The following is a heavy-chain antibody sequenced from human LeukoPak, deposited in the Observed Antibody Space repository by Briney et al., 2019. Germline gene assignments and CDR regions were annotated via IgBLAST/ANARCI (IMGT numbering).Heavy chain of an antibody. V-gene: IGHV4-30-4*01. CDR1: GGSISSGDYY. Sequence: PSETLSLTCTVSGGSISSGDYYWSWIRQSPGKGLEWIGYIYYSGSTYYNPSLKSRVTISVDTSKNQFSLKLSSVTAADTAVYYCARGTAAAGTLDYWGQGTLVTVSS. CDR2: IYYSGST. D-gene: IGHD6-13*01. CDR3: ARGTAAAGTLDY. J-gene: IGHJ4*02.